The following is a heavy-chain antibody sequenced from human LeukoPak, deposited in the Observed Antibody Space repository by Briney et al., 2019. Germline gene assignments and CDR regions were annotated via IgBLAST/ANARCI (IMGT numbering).Heavy chain of an antibody. CDR3: ARGMGITIFGVVIIQAFDY. CDR2: SSAYNGNT. Sequence: ASVKVSFKASGYTFTSYGISWVRQAPGQGIEWMGWSSAYNGNTNYAQKLQGRVTMTTDASTSTAYMELRSLRSDDTAVYYCARGMGITIFGVVIIQAFDYWGQGTLVTVSS. CDR1: GYTFTSYG. D-gene: IGHD3-3*01. V-gene: IGHV1-18*01. J-gene: IGHJ4*02.